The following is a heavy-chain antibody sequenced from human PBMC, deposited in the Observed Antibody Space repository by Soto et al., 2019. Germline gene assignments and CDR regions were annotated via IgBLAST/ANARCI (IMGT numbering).Heavy chain of an antibody. CDR3: ARAPIDILVVGALDYYYYYGMDV. J-gene: IGHJ6*02. V-gene: IGHV1-69*13. Sequence: SVKVSCKASGGTFSSYAISWVRQAPGQGLEWMGGIIPIFGTANYAQKFQGRVTITADESTSTAYMELSSLRSEDTAVYYCARAPIDILVVGALDYYYYYGMDVWGQGTTVTVSS. CDR1: GGTFSSYA. D-gene: IGHD2-15*01. CDR2: IIPIFGTA.